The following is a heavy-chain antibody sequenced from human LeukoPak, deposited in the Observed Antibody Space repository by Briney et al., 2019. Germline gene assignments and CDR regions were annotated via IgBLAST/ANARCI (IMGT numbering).Heavy chain of an antibody. Sequence: ASVKVSCKASGYTFNNYGISWVRQAPGQGLEWVGWVTSYNGDTNYAQRFQGRVTITRNTSISTAYMELSRLRSDDTAVYYCARTSGVAAAGLFDYWGQGTLVTVSS. J-gene: IGHJ4*02. CDR2: VTSYNGDT. CDR1: GYTFNNYG. D-gene: IGHD6-13*01. V-gene: IGHV1-18*01. CDR3: ARTSGVAAAGLFDY.